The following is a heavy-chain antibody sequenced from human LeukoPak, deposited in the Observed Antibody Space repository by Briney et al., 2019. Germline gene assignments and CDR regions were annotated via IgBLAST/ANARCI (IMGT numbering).Heavy chain of an antibody. CDR2: INHSGST. Sequence: SETLSLTCAVYGGSFSGYYLSWIRQPPGKGLEWIGEINHSGSTNYNPSLKSRVTISVDTSKNQFSLKLSSVTAADTAVYYCARGSNIVVVPASIKGGYYMDVWGKGTTVTVSS. J-gene: IGHJ6*03. CDR3: ARGSNIVVVPASIKGGYYMDV. CDR1: GGSFSGYY. V-gene: IGHV4-34*01. D-gene: IGHD2-2*01.